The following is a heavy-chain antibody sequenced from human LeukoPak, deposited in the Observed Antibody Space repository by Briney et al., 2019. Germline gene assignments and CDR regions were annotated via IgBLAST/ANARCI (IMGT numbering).Heavy chain of an antibody. D-gene: IGHD6-19*01. CDR1: GFTFSSYW. V-gene: IGHV3-15*01. CDR2: IKSKTDGGTT. J-gene: IGHJ4*02. CDR3: TTGWDSSGWYPDY. Sequence: GGSLRLSCAASGFTFSSYWMSWVRQAPGKGLEWVGRIKSKTDGGTTDYAAPVKGRFTISRDDSKNTLYLQMNSLKTEDTAVYYCTTGWDSSGWYPDYWGQGTLVTVSS.